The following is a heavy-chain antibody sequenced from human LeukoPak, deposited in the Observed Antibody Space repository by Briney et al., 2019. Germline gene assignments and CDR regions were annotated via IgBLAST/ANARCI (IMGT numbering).Heavy chain of an antibody. J-gene: IGHJ4*02. D-gene: IGHD1-14*01. CDR2: IYYSGST. CDR1: GGSISSYY. Sequence: SGTLSLTCTVSGGSISSYYWSWIRQPPGKGLEWIGYIYYSGSTNYNPSLKSRVTISVDTSKNQFSLKLSSVTAADTAVYYCAREGGVGTIDYWGQGTLVTVSS. CDR3: AREGGVGTIDY. V-gene: IGHV4-59*01.